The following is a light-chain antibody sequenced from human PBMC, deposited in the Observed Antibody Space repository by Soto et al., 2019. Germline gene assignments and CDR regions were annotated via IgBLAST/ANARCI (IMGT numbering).Light chain of an antibody. J-gene: IGKJ1*01. CDR1: SSVSAY. CDR2: DAS. CDR3: QKRRNWPWT. Sequence: EIVLTQSPGTLSLSPGERATLSCRASSSVSAYLAWYQHKPGQAPRLLIYDASNRATGIPARFSGSGSGTDFTLTISSLEPEDFAVYYCQKRRNWPWTFGQGTKVEIE. V-gene: IGKV3-11*01.